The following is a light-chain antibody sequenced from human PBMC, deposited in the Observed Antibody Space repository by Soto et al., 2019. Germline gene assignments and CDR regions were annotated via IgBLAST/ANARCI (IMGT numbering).Light chain of an antibody. Sequence: QPVLTRSPSASASLGASVKLTCTLSSGHSNYAIAWHQQRPEKGPRYLMKLNSDGSHSKGDGIPDRFSGSISGAERYLTISSLQSEDEADYYCQTWGTGIQVFGGGTKLTVL. V-gene: IGLV4-69*01. CDR2: LNSDGSH. CDR1: SGHSNYA. CDR3: QTWGTGIQV. J-gene: IGLJ2*01.